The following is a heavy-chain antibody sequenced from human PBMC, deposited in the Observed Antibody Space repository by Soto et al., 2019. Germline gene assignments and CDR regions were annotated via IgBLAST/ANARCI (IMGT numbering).Heavy chain of an antibody. Sequence: GGSLRLSCAASGFTVSSNYMSWVRQAPGKGLEWVSVIYSGGSTYYADSVKGRFTISRDNSKNTLYLQMNSLRAEDTAVYYCAREGDMLDGSGSYYIRYYYYYMDVWGKGTTVTVSS. CDR2: IYSGGST. J-gene: IGHJ6*03. CDR1: GFTVSSNY. D-gene: IGHD3-10*01. V-gene: IGHV3-66*01. CDR3: AREGDMLDGSGSYYIRYYYYYMDV.